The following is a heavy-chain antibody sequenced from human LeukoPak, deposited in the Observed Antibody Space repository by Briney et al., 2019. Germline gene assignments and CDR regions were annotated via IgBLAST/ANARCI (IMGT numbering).Heavy chain of an antibody. Sequence: SVKVSCKASGFTFASSAMQWLRQARGQRLEWIGWIFVGSGNTNYAQKFQERVTITRDMSTSTAYMELSSLRSEDTAVYYCAAVEGYCSGTSCYNPLDAFDIWGQGTMVTVSS. CDR3: AAVEGYCSGTSCYNPLDAFDI. CDR1: GFTFASSA. J-gene: IGHJ3*02. V-gene: IGHV1-58*02. CDR2: IFVGSGNT. D-gene: IGHD2-2*01.